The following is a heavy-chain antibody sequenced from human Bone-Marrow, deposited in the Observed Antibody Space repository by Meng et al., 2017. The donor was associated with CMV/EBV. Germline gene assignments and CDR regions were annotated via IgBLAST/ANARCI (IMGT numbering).Heavy chain of an antibody. CDR1: GYTFTSYG. J-gene: IGHJ4*02. CDR3: ARVVEFSLSWFGEDLSFDY. D-gene: IGHD3-10*01. V-gene: IGHV1-18*01. CDR2: ISAYNGNT. Sequence: ASVKVSCKASGYTFTSYGISWVRQAPGQGLEWMGWISAYNGNTNYAQKLQGRVTMTTDTSTRTAYMELRSLRSDDTAVYYCARVVEFSLSWFGEDLSFDYWGQGTLVTVSS.